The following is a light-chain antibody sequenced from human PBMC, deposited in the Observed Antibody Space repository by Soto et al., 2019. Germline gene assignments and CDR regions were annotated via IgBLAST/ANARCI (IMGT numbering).Light chain of an antibody. CDR1: SSDIGTYNL. CDR3: RSYTTTSALV. CDR2: EGR. Sequence: QSALTQPASVPGSPGQSITISCTGTSSDIGTYNLVSWYQQHPGKAPKLIIFEGRKRTSGVSNRVSGSKSAYTASQTIAGLPAEDEADYYCRSYTTTSALVFGGGTKLTVL. J-gene: IGLJ2*01. V-gene: IGLV2-14*02.